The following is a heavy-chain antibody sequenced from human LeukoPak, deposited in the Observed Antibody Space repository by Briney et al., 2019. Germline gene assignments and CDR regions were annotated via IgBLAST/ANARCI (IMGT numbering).Heavy chain of an antibody. CDR2: ISGGGGTT. Sequence: AGGSLRLSCAASGFTFSSYSMNWVRQAPGKGLEWVSSISGGGGTTSYAGSVKGRFTISRDNSKNTVYLQMNSLRAEDTAAYYCAKDFTFYYDSPGNYFDPWGQGALVTVSS. CDR3: AKDFTFYYDSPGNYFDP. J-gene: IGHJ4*02. V-gene: IGHV3-23*01. D-gene: IGHD3-22*01. CDR1: GFTFSSYS.